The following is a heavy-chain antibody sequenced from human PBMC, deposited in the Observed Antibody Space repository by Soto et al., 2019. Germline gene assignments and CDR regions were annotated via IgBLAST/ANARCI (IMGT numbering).Heavy chain of an antibody. CDR3: VKEKGYSSGWDGMDV. V-gene: IGHV3-23*01. D-gene: IGHD6-19*01. CDR1: GFTFSSYA. J-gene: IGHJ6*02. Sequence: EVQLLESGGGLVQPGGSLRLSCAASGFTFSSYAMSWVRQAPGKGLEWVSAISGSGVSTYYADSVKGRFTISRDNSKNTLYLQMNSLRAEDTAVYYCVKEKGYSSGWDGMDVWGQGTTVTVSS. CDR2: ISGSGVST.